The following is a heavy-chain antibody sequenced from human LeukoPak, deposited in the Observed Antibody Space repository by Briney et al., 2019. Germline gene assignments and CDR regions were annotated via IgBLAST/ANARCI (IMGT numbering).Heavy chain of an antibody. V-gene: IGHV1-2*04. Sequence: ASVKVSCKASGYTFTGYYMHWVRQAPGQGLEWMGWINPNSGGTNYAQKFQGWVTMTRDTSISTAYMELSRLRSDDTAVYYCARVYSSSWSYFDYWGQGTLVTVSS. CDR1: GYTFTGYY. J-gene: IGHJ4*02. CDR3: ARVYSSSWSYFDY. D-gene: IGHD6-13*01. CDR2: INPNSGGT.